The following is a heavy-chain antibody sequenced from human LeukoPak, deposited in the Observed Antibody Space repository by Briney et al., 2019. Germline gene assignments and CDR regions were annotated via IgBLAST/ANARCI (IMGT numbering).Heavy chain of an antibody. CDR3: ARDGSRGSGSYYGKD. CDR1: GFTFSSYG. V-gene: IGHV3-23*01. D-gene: IGHD3-10*01. J-gene: IGHJ4*02. Sequence: PGGSLRLSCAASGFTFSSYGMSWVRQAPGKGLEWVSAISGSGGSTYYADSVKGRFTISRDNSKNTLYLQMNSLRAEDTAVYYCARDGSRGSGSYYGKDWGQGTLVTVSS. CDR2: ISGSGGST.